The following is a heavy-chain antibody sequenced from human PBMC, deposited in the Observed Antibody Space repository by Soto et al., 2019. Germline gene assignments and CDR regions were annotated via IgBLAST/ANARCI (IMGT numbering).Heavy chain of an antibody. CDR2: IYYSGST. Sequence: QVQLQESGPGLVKPSQTLSLTCTVSGGSISSGDYYWSWIRQPPGKGLEWIGYIYYSGSTYYNPSLKSRVTISVDTSKNQFSLKLSSVTAADTAVYYCARDRAVVTAPGDAFDIWGQGTMVTVSS. CDR1: GGSISSGDYY. D-gene: IGHD2-21*02. V-gene: IGHV4-30-4*01. CDR3: ARDRAVVTAPGDAFDI. J-gene: IGHJ3*02.